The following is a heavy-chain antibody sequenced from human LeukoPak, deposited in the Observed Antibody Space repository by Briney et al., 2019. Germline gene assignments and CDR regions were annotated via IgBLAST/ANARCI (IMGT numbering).Heavy chain of an antibody. Sequence: GGSLRLSCAASGFTFDDYAMHWVRQAPGKGLEWVSLISWDGGSTYYADSVKGRFTISRDNAKNSLYLQMNSLRAEDTAVYYCARDLYRIVVVPHYFDYWGQGTLVTVSS. D-gene: IGHD3-22*01. J-gene: IGHJ4*02. CDR2: ISWDGGST. CDR3: ARDLYRIVVVPHYFDY. CDR1: GFTFDDYA. V-gene: IGHV3-43D*03.